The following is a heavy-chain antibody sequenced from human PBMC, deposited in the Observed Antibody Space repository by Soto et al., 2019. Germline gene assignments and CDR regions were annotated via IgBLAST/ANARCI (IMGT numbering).Heavy chain of an antibody. CDR1: GYTFTGYY. V-gene: IGHV1-2*04. J-gene: IGHJ6*02. Sequence: ASVKVSCKASGYTFTGYYMHWVRQAPGQGLEWMGWINPNSGGTNYAQKFQGWVTMTRDTSISTAYMELSRLRSDDTAVYYCARGEGTMVRGVIITETYYYGMDVWGQGTTVTVSS. CDR3: ARGEGTMVRGVIITETYYYGMDV. D-gene: IGHD3-10*01. CDR2: INPNSGGT.